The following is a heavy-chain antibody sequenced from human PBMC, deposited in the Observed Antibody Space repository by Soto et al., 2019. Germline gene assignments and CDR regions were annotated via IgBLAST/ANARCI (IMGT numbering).Heavy chain of an antibody. CDR2: INSDGSST. CDR3: APGSSGSLDY. Sequence: GGSLRLSCAASGFTFSSYWMHWVRQAPGKGLVWVSHINSDGSSTSYADSVKGRFTISRDNAKNTLYLQMNILRAEDTAVYYCAPGSSGSLDYWGQGTLVTVSS. D-gene: IGHD1-26*01. CDR1: GFTFSSYW. J-gene: IGHJ4*02. V-gene: IGHV3-74*01.